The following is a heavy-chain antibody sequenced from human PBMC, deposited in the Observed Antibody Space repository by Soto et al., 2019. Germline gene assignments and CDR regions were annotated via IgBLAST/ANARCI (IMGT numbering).Heavy chain of an antibody. Sequence: GASVKVSCKASGFTFTSSAMQWVRQARGRHLEWIGWIVVGSGNTNYAQKFQERVTITRDMSTSTAYMELSSLRSEDTAVYYCAAVKVATRPTDFDYWGQGTLVTVSS. CDR3: AAVKVATRPTDFDY. J-gene: IGHJ4*02. V-gene: IGHV1-58*02. D-gene: IGHD5-12*01. CDR1: GFTFTSSA. CDR2: IVVGSGNT.